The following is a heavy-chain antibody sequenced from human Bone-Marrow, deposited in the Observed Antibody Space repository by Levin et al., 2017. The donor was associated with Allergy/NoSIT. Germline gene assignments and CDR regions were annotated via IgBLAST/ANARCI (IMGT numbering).Heavy chain of an antibody. CDR1: GGTFSSYA. V-gene: IGHV1-69*06. J-gene: IGHJ5*02. CDR2: IIPIFGTA. Sequence: SVKVSCKASGGTFSSYAISWVRQAPGQGLEWMGGIIPIFGTANYAQKFQGRVTITADKSTSTAYMELSSLRSEDTAVYYCARDHRTFTIFGVVTEKFDPWGQGTLVTVSS. CDR3: ARDHRTFTIFGVVTEKFDP. D-gene: IGHD3-3*01.